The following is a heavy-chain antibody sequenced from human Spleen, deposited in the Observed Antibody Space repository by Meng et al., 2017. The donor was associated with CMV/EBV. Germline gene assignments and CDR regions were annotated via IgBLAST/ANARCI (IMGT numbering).Heavy chain of an antibody. CDR3: ARGVYDYVWGSRGHNDY. Sequence: GYTFTSYEINWVRQAPGQGLEWMGWMNPHSGHTGYAQKFQGRVTMTRNTSTTTAYMELSSLISDDTAVYYCARGVYDYVWGSRGHNDYWGQGTLAPSPQ. CDR2: MNPHSGHT. J-gene: IGHJ4*02. D-gene: IGHD3-16*01. V-gene: IGHV1-8*01. CDR1: GYTFTSYE.